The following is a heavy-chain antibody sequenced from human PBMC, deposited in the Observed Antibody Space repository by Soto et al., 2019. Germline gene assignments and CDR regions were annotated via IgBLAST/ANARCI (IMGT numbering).Heavy chain of an antibody. J-gene: IGHJ6*02. D-gene: IGHD2-2*01. V-gene: IGHV4-59*01. Sequence: SETLSLTCTVSGGSISSYYWSWIRQPPGKGLEWIGYIYYSGSTNYNPSLKSRVTISVDTSKNQFSLKLSSVTAADTAVYYCARDVGLSVVQADRYYYYGMDVWGQGTTVTVSS. CDR1: GGSISSYY. CDR3: ARDVGLSVVQADRYYYYGMDV. CDR2: IYYSGST.